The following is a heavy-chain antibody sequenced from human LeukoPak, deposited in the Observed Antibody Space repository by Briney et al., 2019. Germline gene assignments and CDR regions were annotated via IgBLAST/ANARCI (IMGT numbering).Heavy chain of an antibody. D-gene: IGHD3-10*01. J-gene: IGHJ4*02. CDR2: INHSGST. Sequence: SETLSLTCAVYGGSFSGYYWSWIRQPPGKGLEWIGEINHSGSTNYNPSLKGRVTISVDTSKNQFSLKLSSVTAADTAVYYCARGHHTAGSGFDYWGQGTLVTVSS. V-gene: IGHV4-34*01. CDR1: GGSFSGYY. CDR3: ARGHHTAGSGFDY.